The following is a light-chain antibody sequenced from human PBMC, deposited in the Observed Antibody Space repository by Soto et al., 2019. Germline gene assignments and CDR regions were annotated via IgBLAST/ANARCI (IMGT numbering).Light chain of an antibody. CDR2: EGS. CDR1: SSDVGSYNL. J-gene: IGLJ1*01. V-gene: IGLV2-23*01. Sequence: QSALTQPASVSGSPGQSITISCTGTSSDVGSYNLVSWYQQHPGEAPKLMIYEGSKRPSGVSNRFSGSKSGNTASLTISGLQAEDEADYYCCSYAGSSYVFGTGTKVTVL. CDR3: CSYAGSSYV.